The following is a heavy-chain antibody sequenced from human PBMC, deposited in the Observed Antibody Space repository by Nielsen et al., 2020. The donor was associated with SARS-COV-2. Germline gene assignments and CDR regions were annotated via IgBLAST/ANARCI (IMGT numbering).Heavy chain of an antibody. CDR1: GGSISSSSYY. CDR3: ARAGYNWNDEFDY. CDR2: IYYSGST. Sequence: SETLSLTCTVSGGSISSSSYYWGWIRQPPGKGLEWIGSIYYSGSTYYNPSLKSRVTISVDTSKNQFSLKLSSVTAADTAVYYCARAGYNWNDEFDYWGQGTLVTVSS. V-gene: IGHV4-39*07. D-gene: IGHD1-1*01. J-gene: IGHJ4*02.